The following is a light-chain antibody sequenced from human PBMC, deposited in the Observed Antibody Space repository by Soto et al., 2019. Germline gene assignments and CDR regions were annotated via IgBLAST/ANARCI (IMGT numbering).Light chain of an antibody. CDR1: SGSIASNY. CDR2: EDN. CDR3: QSYDATNQV. V-gene: IGLV6-57*01. Sequence: NFMLTQPHSVSESPGKTVIISCTRSSGSIASNYVQWYQQRPGSSPTTVIYEDNQRPSGVPDRFSGSIDSSSNSASLTISXXXXXXXAXYFCQSYDATNQVFGGGTQLTVL. J-gene: IGLJ3*02.